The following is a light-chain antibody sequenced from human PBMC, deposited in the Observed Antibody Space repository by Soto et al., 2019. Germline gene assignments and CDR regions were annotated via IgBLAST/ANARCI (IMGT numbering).Light chain of an antibody. Sequence: DIQLAQSPSTVSASVGDRVTITCRASQSVRTWLAWYQQKPGNAPKLVIYDASSLGSGVPSRFSGSGSGTEFTLTISSLQPDDFATYYCQQYNSYSWTFGLGTKVDI. CDR1: QSVRTW. CDR3: QQYNSYSWT. CDR2: DAS. V-gene: IGKV1-5*01. J-gene: IGKJ1*01.